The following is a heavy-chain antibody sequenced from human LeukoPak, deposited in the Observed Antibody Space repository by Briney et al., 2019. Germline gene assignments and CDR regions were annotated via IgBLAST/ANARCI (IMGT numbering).Heavy chain of an antibody. CDR1: GGSISSSSYY. CDR3: ARGFILTGYHYPMAGYAFDI. J-gene: IGHJ3*02. CDR2: IYYSGST. D-gene: IGHD3-9*01. V-gene: IGHV4-39*07. Sequence: SETLSLTCTVSGGSISSSSYYWGWIRQPPGKGLEWIGSIYYSGSTYYNPSLKSRVTISVDTSKNQFSLKLSSVTAADTAVYYCARGFILTGYHYPMAGYAFDIWGQGTMVTVSS.